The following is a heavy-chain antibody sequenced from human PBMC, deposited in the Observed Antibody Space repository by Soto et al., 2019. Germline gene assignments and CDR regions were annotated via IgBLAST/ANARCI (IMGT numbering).Heavy chain of an antibody. CDR2: TSYDGSNK. V-gene: IGHV3-30-3*01. J-gene: IGHJ3*02. CDR1: GFTFSTYA. Sequence: QVQLVESGGGVVQPGRSLRLSCAASGFTFSTYAMHWVRQAPGKGLEWVAVTSYDGSNKYYADSVKGRFTISRDNSKNTLYLQMNSLRGEDTALYYRARSPGTWTARPGWQQLVHGAFDIWGQGTMVTVSS. D-gene: IGHD6-13*01. CDR3: ARSPGTWTARPGWQQLVHGAFDI.